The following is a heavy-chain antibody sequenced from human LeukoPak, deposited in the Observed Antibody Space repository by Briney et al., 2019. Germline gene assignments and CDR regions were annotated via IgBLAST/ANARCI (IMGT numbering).Heavy chain of an antibody. Sequence: PSETLSLTCAVSGGSISSSNWWSWVRQPPGKGLEWIGEINHSGSTNYNPSLKSRVTISVDTSKNQFSLKLSSVTAADTAVYYCARGTTTVTIPDYWGQGTLVTVSS. CDR3: ARGTTTVTIPDY. CDR2: INHSGST. V-gene: IGHV4-4*02. J-gene: IGHJ4*02. CDR1: GGSISSSNW. D-gene: IGHD4-17*01.